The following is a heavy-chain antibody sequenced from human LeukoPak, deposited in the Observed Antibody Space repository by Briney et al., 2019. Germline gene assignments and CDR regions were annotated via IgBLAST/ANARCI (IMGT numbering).Heavy chain of an antibody. J-gene: IGHJ2*01. D-gene: IGHD3-9*01. CDR3: ARDILTGYYSWYFDL. V-gene: IGHV4-59*01. CDR1: GGSISSYY. Sequence: PSETLSLTCTVSGGSISSYYWSWIRQPPGKGLEWIGYIYYSGSTNYNPSLKSRVTISVDTSKNQFSLKLGSVTAADTAVYYCARDILTGYYSWYFDLWGRGTLVTVSS. CDR2: IYYSGST.